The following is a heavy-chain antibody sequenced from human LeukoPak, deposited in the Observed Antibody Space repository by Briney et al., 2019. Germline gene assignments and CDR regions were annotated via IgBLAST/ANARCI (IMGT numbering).Heavy chain of an antibody. V-gene: IGHV3-72*01. CDR3: AKGSSSSWYPFDY. D-gene: IGHD1-26*01. CDR2: TGNKANSYTT. Sequence: GGSLRLSCAASGFTFSDHYMDWVRQAPGKGLEWVGRTGNKANSYTTEYAASVKGRFTISRDDSKNSLFLQMNSPKSEDTAVYYCAKGSSSSWYPFDYWGQGTLVTVSS. CDR1: GFTFSDHY. J-gene: IGHJ4*02.